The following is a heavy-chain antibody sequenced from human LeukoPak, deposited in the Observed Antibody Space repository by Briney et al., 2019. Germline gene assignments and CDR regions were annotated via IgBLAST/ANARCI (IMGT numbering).Heavy chain of an antibody. CDR1: GFTFSSYG. Sequence: PGGSLRLSCAASGFTFSSYGMHWVRQSPGKGLEWVAVISYDGGQKYYADSVKARFTISRDNSKNTLFLQMNSLRFEDTAVYYCARDDGSGWDYGDFDYWGQGTLVTVSS. D-gene: IGHD6-19*01. V-gene: IGHV3-30*19. CDR2: ISYDGGQK. CDR3: ARDDGSGWDYGDFDY. J-gene: IGHJ4*02.